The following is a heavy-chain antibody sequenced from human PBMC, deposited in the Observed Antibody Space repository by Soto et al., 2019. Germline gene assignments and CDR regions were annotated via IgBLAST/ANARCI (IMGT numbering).Heavy chain of an antibody. CDR3: ARPTCSSWGDWYLDL. J-gene: IGHJ2*01. D-gene: IGHD6-13*01. CDR1: GGSISSLIYY. V-gene: IGHV4-39*01. Sequence: SETMSLTCTVSGGSISSLIYYWGWIRQSPGRGLEWIGSIDYSGSTYYDPSLKSRVAISVDTSKNEFSLNLSSLTSTDTAVYYCARPTCSSWGDWYLDLWCRGTLFT. CDR2: IDYSGST.